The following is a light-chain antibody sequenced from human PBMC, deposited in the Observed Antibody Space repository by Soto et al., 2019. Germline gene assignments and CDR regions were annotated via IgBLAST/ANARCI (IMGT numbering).Light chain of an antibody. J-gene: IGKJ1*01. Sequence: DIQMTQSPSTLSASVGDRVTITCRASQSISAWLAWYQQKPGKAPKLLIYKASSLDSGVPSRFSGSGSGTDFTLTISSLLPDDFATYYCQQYNNYGSWTFGQGTKVEIK. V-gene: IGKV1-5*03. CDR1: QSISAW. CDR3: QQYNNYGSWT. CDR2: KAS.